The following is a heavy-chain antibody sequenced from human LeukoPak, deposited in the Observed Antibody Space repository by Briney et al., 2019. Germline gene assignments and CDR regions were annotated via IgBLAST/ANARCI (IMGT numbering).Heavy chain of an antibody. CDR1: GFTFSSYA. CDR2: ISYGGSNK. CDR3: ARESYGEHYFDY. D-gene: IGHD4-17*01. Sequence: GGSLRLSCAASGFTFSSYAMHWGRQAPGKGLEWVAVISYGGSNKYYADSVKGRFTISRDNSKNTLYLQMNSLRAEDTAVYYCARESYGEHYFDYWGQGTLVTVSS. V-gene: IGHV3-30*04. J-gene: IGHJ4*02.